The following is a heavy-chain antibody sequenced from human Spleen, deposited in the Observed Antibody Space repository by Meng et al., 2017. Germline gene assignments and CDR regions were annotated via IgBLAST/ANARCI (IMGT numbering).Heavy chain of an antibody. CDR2: IYHNGDT. Sequence: GSLRLSCTVSDDSISSYYWNWIRQPPGKGLEWIGFIYHNGDTNYNPSLKSRVTMSVDTSKNQFSLKLSSVTAADTAVYYCAREGYHDHYGMDVWGQGTTVTVSS. CDR3: AREGYHDHYGMDV. D-gene: IGHD2-2*01. CDR1: DDSISSYY. J-gene: IGHJ6*02. V-gene: IGHV4-59*12.